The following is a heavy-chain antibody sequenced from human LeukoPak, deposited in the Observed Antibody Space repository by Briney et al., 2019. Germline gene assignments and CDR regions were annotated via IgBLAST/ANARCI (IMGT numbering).Heavy chain of an antibody. CDR3: ARDFTSDGVRGVMSPFD. Sequence: PGGSLRLSCAASGFTFSSYWMSWVRQAPGKGLEWVANIKQDGSEKYYVDSVKGRFTISRDNAKNSLYLQMNSLRAEDTAVYYCARDFTSDGVRGVMSPFDWGQGTLVTVSS. CDR1: GFTFSSYW. J-gene: IGHJ4*02. V-gene: IGHV3-7*01. D-gene: IGHD3-10*01. CDR2: IKQDGSEK.